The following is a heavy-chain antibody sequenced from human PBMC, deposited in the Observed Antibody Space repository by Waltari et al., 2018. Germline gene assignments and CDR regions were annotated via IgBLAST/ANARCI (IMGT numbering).Heavy chain of an antibody. Sequence: EVQLVESGGGLVKPGGSLRLSCAASGYTVSSYSMNWFRQAPGKGLEWVSSISSSSSYIYYADSVKGRFTISRDNAKNSLYLQMNSLRAEDTAVYYCARDDYGDYLDYWGQGTLVTVSS. CDR1: GYTVSSYS. V-gene: IGHV3-21*01. D-gene: IGHD4-17*01. CDR3: ARDDYGDYLDY. J-gene: IGHJ4*02. CDR2: ISSSSSYI.